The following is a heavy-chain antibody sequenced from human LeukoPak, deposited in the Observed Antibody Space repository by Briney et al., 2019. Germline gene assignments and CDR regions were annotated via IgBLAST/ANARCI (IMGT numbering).Heavy chain of an antibody. D-gene: IGHD2-2*01. Sequence: HPGGSLRLSCAASGFTFSSYDMPWVRQAPGKGLEWVPFIRHDGTNKYYADFVKGRFTISRDNSKKTLFLQMSSLRAEDTAMYYCAKVGYCSDSRCYQFDYWGQGTLVTVSS. CDR1: GFTFSSYD. CDR3: AKVGYCSDSRCYQFDY. J-gene: IGHJ4*02. CDR2: IRHDGTNK. V-gene: IGHV3-30*02.